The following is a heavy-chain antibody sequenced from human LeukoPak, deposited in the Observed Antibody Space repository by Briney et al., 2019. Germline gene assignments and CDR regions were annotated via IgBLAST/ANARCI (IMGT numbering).Heavy chain of an antibody. J-gene: IGHJ5*01. D-gene: IGHD2-2*01. CDR1: GYSFISYD. V-gene: IGHV1-8*01. Sequence: EASVKVSCKASGYSFISYDINWVRQATGQGLEWMGWMNPNSGTTGYAQTFQGRVTISRNISISTAYMELSSLRSEDTAVYYCARARFDCRTFSCYLFDSWGQGTPVTVSS. CDR3: ARARFDCRTFSCYLFDS. CDR2: MNPNSGTT.